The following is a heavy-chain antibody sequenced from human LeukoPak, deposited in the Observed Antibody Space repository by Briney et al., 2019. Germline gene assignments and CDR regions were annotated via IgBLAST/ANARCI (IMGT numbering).Heavy chain of an antibody. D-gene: IGHD1-26*01. CDR3: ARDGDGEQSPFDY. CDR2: INQIGSEN. V-gene: IGHV3-7*01. CDR1: GFTFSRYY. J-gene: IGHJ4*02. Sequence: GGSLRLSCAASGFTFSRYYMSWVRQAPGKGLEWVANINQIGSENNYVDSVKGRFTISRDNVRNSLYLQMDSLRVEDTAVYYRARDGDGEQSPFDYWAQGTLVTVSS.